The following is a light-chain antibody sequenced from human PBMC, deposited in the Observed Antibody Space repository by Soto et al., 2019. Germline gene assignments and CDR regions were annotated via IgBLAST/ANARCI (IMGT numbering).Light chain of an antibody. CDR2: DTS. CDR3: QEYIQWPPGM. J-gene: IGKJ1*01. CDR1: QFVSSR. V-gene: IGKV3-15*01. Sequence: DIVVTQSPATLSASPGERVTLSCRASQFVSSRLAWYQQRPGQVPRLLIYDTSTRDPGISARFSGSGSGTEFTLTISSLQSGDFAVYYCQEYIQWPPGMFGPGTTVDIK.